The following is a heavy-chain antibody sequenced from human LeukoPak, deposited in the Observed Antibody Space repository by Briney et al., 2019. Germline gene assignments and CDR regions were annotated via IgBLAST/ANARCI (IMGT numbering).Heavy chain of an antibody. Sequence: ASVKVSCKASGYSFSSCSISWVRQAPGQGLECMGWISGYNGNTNYAQKFQGRVTLTTGTSTSTAYMELRSLRSDDTAIYYCARGLNWNYDHGWVAPWGQGTLVAVSS. D-gene: IGHD1-7*01. V-gene: IGHV1-18*01. CDR1: GYSFSSCS. CDR3: ARGLNWNYDHGWVAP. CDR2: ISGYNGNT. J-gene: IGHJ5*02.